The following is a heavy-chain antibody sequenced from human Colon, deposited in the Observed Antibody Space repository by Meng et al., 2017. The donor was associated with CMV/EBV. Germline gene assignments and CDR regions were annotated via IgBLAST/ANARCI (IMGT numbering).Heavy chain of an antibody. CDR3: AKRPSGSNPYYFDF. J-gene: IGHJ4*02. V-gene: IGHV3-23*01. CDR2: VTGTTT. D-gene: IGHD4-11*01. Sequence: GGSLRLSCADSGFTFSSYAMSWVRQAPGKGLEWVSTVTGTTTYYVDSVKGRFTISRDNSKNTLYLQMNSLRAEDTAVYYCAKRPSGSNPYYFDFWGQGSLVTVSS. CDR1: GFTFSSYA.